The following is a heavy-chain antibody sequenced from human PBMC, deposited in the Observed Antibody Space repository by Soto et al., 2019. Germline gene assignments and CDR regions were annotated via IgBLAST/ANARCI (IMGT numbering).Heavy chain of an antibody. Sequence: GGSLTLSCAASGFTFSSYEMNWVRQAPGKGLEWVSYISSSGSTIYYADSVKGRFTISRDNAKNSLYMQMNSLRAEDTAVYYCASSITISPSYYGMDVWGQGTTVTVSS. CDR2: ISSSGSTI. CDR3: ASSITISPSYYGMDV. V-gene: IGHV3-48*03. D-gene: IGHD3-3*01. CDR1: GFTFSSYE. J-gene: IGHJ6*02.